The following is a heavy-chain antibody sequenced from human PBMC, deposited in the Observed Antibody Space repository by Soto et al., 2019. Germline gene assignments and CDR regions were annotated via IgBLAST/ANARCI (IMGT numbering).Heavy chain of an antibody. CDR2: IIPIFGTA. V-gene: IGHV1-69*01. J-gene: IGHJ1*01. D-gene: IGHD6-19*01. CDR1: GGTFSSYA. CDR3: ARSWAGTYDFQH. Sequence: QVQLVQSGAEVKKPGSSVKVSCKASGGTFSSYAISWVRQAPGQGLEWMGGIIPIFGTANYAQKFQGRVTITAEECTSTAYMELSSLRSEDTAVYYCARSWAGTYDFQHWGQGTLVTVSS.